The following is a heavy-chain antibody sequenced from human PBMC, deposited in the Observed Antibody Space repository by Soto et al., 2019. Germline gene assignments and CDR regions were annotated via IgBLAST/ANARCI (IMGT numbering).Heavy chain of an antibody. CDR2: ITAYGDST. V-gene: IGHV3-23*01. J-gene: IGHJ5*02. Sequence: EVQLLESGGGFVQPGGSLRLSCAASGFTFSNYAMSWVRQAPGKGLEWVSAITAYGDSTHYADSVKGRFTISRDSPKNSLYLQMDSLRAEDTAVYYCAKDALCYDSDWYAPPGFDPCGQGTLVTVSS. D-gene: IGHD6-19*01. CDR3: AKDALCYDSDWYAPPGFDP. CDR1: GFTFSNYA.